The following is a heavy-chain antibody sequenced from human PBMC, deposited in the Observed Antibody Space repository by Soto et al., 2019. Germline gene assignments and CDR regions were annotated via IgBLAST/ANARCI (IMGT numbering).Heavy chain of an antibody. V-gene: IGHV3-33*01. Sequence: GGSLRLSCAASGLTFSSYGMHWVRQAPGKGLEWVAVIWYDGSNKYYADSVKGRFTISRDNSKNTLYLQMNSLRAEDTAVYYCARDQVLRFLEWLTTDYYYYYGMDVWGQGTTVTVSS. CDR3: ARDQVLRFLEWLTTDYYYYYGMDV. J-gene: IGHJ6*02. D-gene: IGHD3-3*01. CDR1: GLTFSSYG. CDR2: IWYDGSNK.